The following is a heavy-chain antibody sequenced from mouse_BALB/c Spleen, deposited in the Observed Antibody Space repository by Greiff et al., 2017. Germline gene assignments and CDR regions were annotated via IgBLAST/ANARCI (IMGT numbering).Heavy chain of an antibody. D-gene: IGHD2-10*02. CDR3: AKEYGNARYFDV. V-gene: IGHV3-2*02. J-gene: IGHJ1*01. CDR1: GYSITSDYA. Sequence: EVKLMESGPGLVKPSQSLSLTCTVTGYSITSDYAWNWIRQFPGNKLEWMGYISYSGSTSYNPSLKSRISITRDTSKNQFFLQLNSVTTEDTATYYCAKEYGNARYFDVWGAGTTVTVSS. CDR2: ISYSGST.